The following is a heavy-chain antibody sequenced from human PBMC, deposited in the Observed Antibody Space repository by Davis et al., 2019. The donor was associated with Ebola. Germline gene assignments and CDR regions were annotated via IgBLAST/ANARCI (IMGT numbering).Heavy chain of an antibody. CDR2: INPNSGAT. Sequence: ASVKVSCKASGYTFTGYHMHWVRQAPGQGLEWMGRINPNSGATNYAQKFQGRVTMTRDTSISTAYMELSRLRSDDTAVYYCATLWFGELLGMDVWGKGTTVTVSS. D-gene: IGHD3-10*01. CDR3: ATLWFGELLGMDV. J-gene: IGHJ6*04. V-gene: IGHV1-2*06. CDR1: GYTFTGYH.